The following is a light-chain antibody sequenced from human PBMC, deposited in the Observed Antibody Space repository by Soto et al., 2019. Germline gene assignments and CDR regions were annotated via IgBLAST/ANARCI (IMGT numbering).Light chain of an antibody. CDR3: QHYNTYSGT. J-gene: IGKJ3*01. CDR2: TAS. CDR1: QSISSW. V-gene: IGKV1-5*03. Sequence: DIQMTQSPSILSASVGDRVTITCRASQSISSWFAWYQQKPGKAPKHLIYTASSLESGVPSRFSGSGSGTEFTLTISSLQPDDFATYYCQHYNTYSGTFGPGTNVDLK.